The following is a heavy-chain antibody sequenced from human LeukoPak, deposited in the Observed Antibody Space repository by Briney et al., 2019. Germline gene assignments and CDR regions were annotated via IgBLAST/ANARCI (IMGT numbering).Heavy chain of an antibody. J-gene: IGHJ6*02. Sequence: GGSLRLSCAASGFTFSSYGMHWVRQAPGKGLEWVAVIWYDGSSKYYADSVKGRFTISRDNSKNTLYLQMNSLRAEDTAVYYCARGHIGYGGNSGPYYYGMDVWGQGTTVTVSS. CDR1: GFTFSSYG. CDR2: IWYDGSSK. CDR3: ARGHIGYGGNSGPYYYGMDV. D-gene: IGHD4-23*01. V-gene: IGHV3-33*01.